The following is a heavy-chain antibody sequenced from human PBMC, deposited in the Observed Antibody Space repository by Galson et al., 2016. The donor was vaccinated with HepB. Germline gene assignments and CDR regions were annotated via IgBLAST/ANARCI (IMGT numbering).Heavy chain of an antibody. Sequence: SLRLSCAASGFTFSNYAMHWVRQAPGKGLEWVAVISYDASNKYYADSVKGRFTISRDNSKNTLYLQMNSLRAEDTAVYYCASDSSSGYFFESWGQGALVTVSS. V-gene: IGHV3-30*03. J-gene: IGHJ4*02. CDR1: GFTFSNYA. CDR3: ASDSSSGYFFES. D-gene: IGHD6-13*01. CDR2: ISYDASNK.